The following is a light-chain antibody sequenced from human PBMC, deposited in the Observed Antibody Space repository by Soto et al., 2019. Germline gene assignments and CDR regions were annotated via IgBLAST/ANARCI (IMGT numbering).Light chain of an antibody. CDR2: GAS. CDR3: QQYNNWPYT. Sequence: EVVMRQSPGTLSVSPGARATLSCSASQSISRNLAWYQQKPGQAPRLLMYGASTRANGIPARFSGSGSGTDFTLTISGLQSEAFAVYYCQQYNNWPYTLGKGTKLEI. J-gene: IGKJ2*01. CDR1: QSISRN. V-gene: IGKV3-15*01.